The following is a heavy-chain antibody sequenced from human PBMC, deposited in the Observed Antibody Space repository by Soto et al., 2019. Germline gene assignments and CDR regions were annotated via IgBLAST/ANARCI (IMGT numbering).Heavy chain of an antibody. V-gene: IGHV3-74*01. J-gene: IGHJ6*02. CDR2: INSDGSST. D-gene: IGHD2-15*01. CDR3: ARDSKHVSGGSLPYGMDV. Sequence: GGSLRLSCAASGFTFSSYWMHWVRQAPGKGLVWVSRINSDGSSTSYADSVKGRFTISRDNAKNTLYLQMNSLRAEDTAVYYCARDSKHVSGGSLPYGMDVWGQGTTVTVSS. CDR1: GFTFSSYW.